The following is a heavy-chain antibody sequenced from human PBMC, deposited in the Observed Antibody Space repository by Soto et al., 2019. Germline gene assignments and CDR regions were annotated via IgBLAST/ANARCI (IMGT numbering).Heavy chain of an antibody. J-gene: IGHJ4*02. V-gene: IGHV1-3*01. Sequence: ASVKVSCKTSGYTFTSYAMHWVRQAPGQRLEWMGWINAGNGNTKYSQKFQGRVTITRDTSASTAYMELSSLRSEDTAVYYCARGPLYSGYDYWGQGTLVTVSS. D-gene: IGHD5-12*01. CDR3: ARGPLYSGYDY. CDR1: GYTFTSYA. CDR2: INAGNGNT.